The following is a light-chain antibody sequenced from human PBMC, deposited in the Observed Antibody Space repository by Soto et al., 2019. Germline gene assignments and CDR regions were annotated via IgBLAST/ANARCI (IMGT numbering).Light chain of an antibody. Sequence: QAVVTPPPSVSGAPGQRVTISCTGSSSTIGAGFDVHWYQQLPGAAPKLLIYGDTNRPSGVPDRLSGSKSGTSASLVITGLQAEDEDEYYCQSYDTALSVYVVFGGGTQLTVL. CDR3: QSYDTALSVYVV. CDR1: SSTIGAGFD. CDR2: GDT. J-gene: IGLJ2*01. V-gene: IGLV1-40*01.